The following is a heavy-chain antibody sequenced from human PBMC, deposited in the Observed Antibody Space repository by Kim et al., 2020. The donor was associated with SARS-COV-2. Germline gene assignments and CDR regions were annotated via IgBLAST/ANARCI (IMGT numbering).Heavy chain of an antibody. J-gene: IGHJ6*01. CDR1: GFTFSSYD. CDR2: IGTAGDT. D-gene: IGHD2-15*01. CDR3: ARAPVVAATPGGMDV. V-gene: IGHV3-13*01. Sequence: GGSLRLSCAASGFTFSSYDMHCVRQATGKGLEWVSAIGTAGDTYYPGSVKGRFTISRENDTNSLYLQKNSLRDGDTAVDYCARAPVVAATPGGMDVWGQG.